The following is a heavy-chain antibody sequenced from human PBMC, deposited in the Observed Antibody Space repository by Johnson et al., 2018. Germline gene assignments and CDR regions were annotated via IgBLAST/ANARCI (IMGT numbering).Heavy chain of an antibody. CDR3: ARDRRYSCDV. D-gene: IGHD5-18*01. CDR1: GFSLTGYW. V-gene: IGHV3-74*01. CDR2: INGDGSNK. J-gene: IGHJ6*02. Sequence: VQLVQSGGDLIQPGGSPRLSCVASGFSLTGYWVHWVRQAPGKGLVWVSYINGDGSNKNYADFVKGRFTISRDNGKNTVYLQMNSLRAEDTAVYYCARDRRYSCDVWGQGTTVTVSS.